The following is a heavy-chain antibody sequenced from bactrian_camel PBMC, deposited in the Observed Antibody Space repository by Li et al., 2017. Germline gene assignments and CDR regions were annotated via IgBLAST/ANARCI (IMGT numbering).Heavy chain of an antibody. V-gene: IGHV3S53*01. CDR1: GYTVSRLC. CDR2: ISVVGTT. J-gene: IGHJ4*01. D-gene: IGHD1*01. Sequence: VQLVESGGGSVQAGQSLRLSCAASGYTVSRLCMGWFRQAPGKEREFVARISVVGTTDTADSVKGRFTISVNKTGDTVYLRMNNLKPEDTGTYSRKTNKWGLPCGDYVQGQGTQVTVS.